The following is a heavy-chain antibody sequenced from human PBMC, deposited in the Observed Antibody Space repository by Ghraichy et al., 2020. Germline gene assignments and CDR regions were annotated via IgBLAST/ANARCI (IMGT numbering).Heavy chain of an antibody. V-gene: IGHV1-2*02. CDR2: INPDSGGT. CDR1: GYTFTGYY. J-gene: IGHJ4*02. Sequence: ASVKVSCKASGYTFTGYYIQWVRQAPGQGLEWMGWINPDSGGTSYAQKFQGRVTMTRDTSSSTDYMELSSLRDDDTAVYYCARDWYSGTADYFDYWGQGSLVTVS. CDR3: ARDWYSGTADYFDY. D-gene: IGHD1-26*01.